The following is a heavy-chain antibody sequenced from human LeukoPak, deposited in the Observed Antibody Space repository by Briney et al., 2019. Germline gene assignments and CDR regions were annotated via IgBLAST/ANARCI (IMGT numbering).Heavy chain of an antibody. J-gene: IGHJ4*02. CDR3: AKHVKREWATYGSNYFDS. D-gene: IGHD1-26*01. Sequence: PSETLSLTCTVSGGSISSYYWSWIRQPPGKGLEWIGYIYYSGSTNYNPYLKSRVTISVDTSKNQFSLKLSSVTAADTAVYYCAKHVKREWATYGSNYFDSWGQGTLVTVSS. CDR1: GGSISSYY. V-gene: IGHV4-59*08. CDR2: IYYSGST.